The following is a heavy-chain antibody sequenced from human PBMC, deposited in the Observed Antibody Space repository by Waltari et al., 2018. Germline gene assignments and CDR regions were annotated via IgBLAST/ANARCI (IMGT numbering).Heavy chain of an antibody. CDR3: VRQVRTGYSSGWPDS. CDR1: GGAMTSDKYY. CDR2: IPYIGTA. J-gene: IGHJ5*02. Sequence: QLQLHESGPGMVKPSETLSVTCTVSGGAMTSDKYYWGWIRQPPGKGLEWIASIPYIGTAYDNPSLKSRVLISVDTANNQFSLDLTSVTAADTAVYFCVRQVRTGYSSGWPDSWGQGALVTVSS. D-gene: IGHD6-25*01. V-gene: IGHV4-39*01.